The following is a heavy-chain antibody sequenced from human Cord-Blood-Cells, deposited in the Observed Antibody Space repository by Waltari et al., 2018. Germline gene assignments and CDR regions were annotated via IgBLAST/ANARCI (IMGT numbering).Heavy chain of an antibody. CDR3: ARGGVLEWLLYGSYYYYGMDV. D-gene: IGHD3-3*01. CDR1: GGSFSGYY. Sequence: QVQLQQWGAGLLKPSETLSLTCAVYGGSFSGYYWSWIRQHPGKGLEWIGEINHSGSTNYNPSLKSRVTISVDTSKNQFSLKLSSVTAADTAVYYCARGGVLEWLLYGSYYYYGMDVWGQGTTVTVSS. J-gene: IGHJ6*02. V-gene: IGHV4-34*01. CDR2: INHSGST.